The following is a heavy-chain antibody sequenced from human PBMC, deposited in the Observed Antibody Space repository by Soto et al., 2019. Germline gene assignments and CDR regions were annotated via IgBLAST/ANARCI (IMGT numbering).Heavy chain of an antibody. J-gene: IGHJ6*02. CDR2: ISAYNGNT. D-gene: IGHD6-13*01. CDR1: GYTLTSYG. CDR3: ARTDGAAAGTGGQYYYYYYGMDV. Sequence: GASVKVSCKASGYTLTSYGISWVRQSPGQGLKWIGWISAYNGNTNYAQKLQGRVTMTTDTSTSTAYMELRSLRSDDTAVYYCARTDGAAAGTGGQYYYYYYGMDVWGQGTTVTVSS. V-gene: IGHV1-18*01.